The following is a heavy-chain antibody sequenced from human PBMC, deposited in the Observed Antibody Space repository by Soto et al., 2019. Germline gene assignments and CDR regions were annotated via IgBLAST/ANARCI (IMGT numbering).Heavy chain of an antibody. D-gene: IGHD6-25*01. V-gene: IGHV3-73*01. CDR2: VRSKAKTNAT. J-gene: IGHJ3*02. CDR1: GFTFSDSA. CDR3: TIPPLAAAFDI. Sequence: GSLRLSCAASGFTFSDSALHWVRQASGKGLEWVGRVRSKAKTNATAYATSVKGRFTVSRDDSKNTAYLQMNSLKTEDTAVYYCTIPPLAAAFDICCQGTMVTVS.